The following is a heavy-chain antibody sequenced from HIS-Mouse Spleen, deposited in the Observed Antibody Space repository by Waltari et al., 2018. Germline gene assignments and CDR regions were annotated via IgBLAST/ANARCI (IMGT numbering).Heavy chain of an antibody. CDR1: GGSIPSSSYY. D-gene: IGHD6-13*01. V-gene: IGHV4-39*07. CDR2: IYYSGST. CDR3: AREIPYSSSWYDWYFDL. Sequence: QLQLQESGPVLVKPSETLSLTCPVSGGSIPSSSYYWGWIRQPPGEGLEWIGSIYYSGSTYYNPSLKSRVTISVDTSKNQFSLKLSSVTAADTAVYYCAREIPYSSSWYDWYFDLWGRGTLVTVSS. J-gene: IGHJ2*01.